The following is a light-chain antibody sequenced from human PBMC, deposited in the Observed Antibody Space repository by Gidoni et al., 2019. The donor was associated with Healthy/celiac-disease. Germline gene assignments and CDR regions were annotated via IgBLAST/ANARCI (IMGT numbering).Light chain of an antibody. CDR1: SSDVGGHNY. Sequence: QSALTHPASVSGSPGQSITISCTGTSSDVGGHNYVSWYQQHPGKAPKLMIYDVSNRPSGVSNRFSGSKSGNTASLTISGLQAEDEADYYCSSYTSSSTSRVFGGGTKLTVL. CDR2: DVS. V-gene: IGLV2-14*03. CDR3: SSYTSSSTSRV. J-gene: IGLJ3*02.